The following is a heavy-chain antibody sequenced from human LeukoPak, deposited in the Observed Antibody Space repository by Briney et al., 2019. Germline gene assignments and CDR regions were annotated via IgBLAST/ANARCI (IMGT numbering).Heavy chain of an antibody. CDR1: GFTVSSNS. CDR3: AREVPGSSGPVFEY. CDR2: MKQDGSER. D-gene: IGHD6-19*01. Sequence: GGSLRLSCTVSGFTVSSNSMSWVRQAPGKGLEWVANMKQDGSERYYVDSVKGRFTISRDNAKNSLYLQMNSLRAGDTAVYYCAREVPGSSGPVFEYWGQGTLVTVSS. V-gene: IGHV3-7*01. J-gene: IGHJ4*02.